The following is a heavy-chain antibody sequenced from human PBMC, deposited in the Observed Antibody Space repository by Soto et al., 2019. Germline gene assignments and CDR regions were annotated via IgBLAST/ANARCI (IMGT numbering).Heavy chain of an antibody. CDR1: GYTFTGYY. J-gene: IGHJ3*02. D-gene: IGHD6-13*01. Sequence: QVQLVQSGAEVKKPGASVKVSCKASGYTFTGYYMHWVRQAPGQGLERMGWINPKGGGTNYAQKFQGRVTMSRDTSISTGYMELRRLRSDDTAVYYFARDLEQHLASDVFDIWGQGKMVTVSS. CDR2: INPKGGGT. V-gene: IGHV1-2*02. CDR3: ARDLEQHLASDVFDI.